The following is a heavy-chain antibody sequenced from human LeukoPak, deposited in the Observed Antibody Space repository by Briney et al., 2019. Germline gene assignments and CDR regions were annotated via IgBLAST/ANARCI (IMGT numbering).Heavy chain of an antibody. CDR3: ARVKTIGWFDP. V-gene: IGHV4-30-4*01. D-gene: IGHD4/OR15-4a*01. CDR1: GGSISSGDYY. Sequence: SQTLSLTCTVSGGSISSGDYYWSWIRQPPGKGLEWTGYIYYSGSTYYNPSLKSRVTISVDTSKNQFSLKLSSVTAADTAVFYCARVKTIGWFDPWGRGTLVTVSS. CDR2: IYYSGST. J-gene: IGHJ5*02.